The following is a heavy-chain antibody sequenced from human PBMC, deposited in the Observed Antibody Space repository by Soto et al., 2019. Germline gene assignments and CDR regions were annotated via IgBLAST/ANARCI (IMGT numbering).Heavy chain of an antibody. D-gene: IGHD3-3*01. CDR2: IYWDDDK. V-gene: IGHV2-5*02. CDR3: AHSMRPRIFSV. Sequence: QITLKESGPTLVKPTQTLTLTCTFSGFSLSTSEVGVGWVRQPPGKALEWVALIYWDDDKRYSPSLKSRLTITKDTSKNLVVLTMTNLDPVDTATYYCAHSMRPRIFSVWGQGTTVTVSS. CDR1: GFSLSTSEVG. J-gene: IGHJ6*02.